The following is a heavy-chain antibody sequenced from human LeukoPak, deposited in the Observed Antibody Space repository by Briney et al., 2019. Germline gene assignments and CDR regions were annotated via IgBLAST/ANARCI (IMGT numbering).Heavy chain of an antibody. J-gene: IGHJ5*02. CDR1: GGSFSGYY. Sequence: SETLSLTCAVYGGSFSGYYWSWIRQPPGKGLEWIGEINHSGSTNYTPSLKSRVTISVDTSKNQFSLKLSSVTAADTAVYYCARCRGGGYGRYYNWFDPWGQGTLVTVSS. V-gene: IGHV4-34*01. CDR2: INHSGST. D-gene: IGHD1-26*01. CDR3: ARCRGGGYGRYYNWFDP.